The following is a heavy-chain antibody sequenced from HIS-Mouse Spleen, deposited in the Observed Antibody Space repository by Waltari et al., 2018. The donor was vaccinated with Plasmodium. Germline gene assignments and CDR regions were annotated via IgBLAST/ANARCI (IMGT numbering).Heavy chain of an antibody. J-gene: IGHJ4*02. Sequence: QVTLRESGPALVKHTQTLPLPCTFSGFSLSTSGMCVRWIRHPPGKAREWRARIGWDDEKYYRTTRKTKHNISNDTSKSRVVITMTNMDPVETATYSCARHEKREQLVRGYFDYWGQGTLVTVSS. V-gene: IGHV2-70*15. D-gene: IGHD6-6*01. CDR1: GFSLSTSGMC. CDR3: ARHEKREQLVRGYFDY. CDR2: IGWDDEK.